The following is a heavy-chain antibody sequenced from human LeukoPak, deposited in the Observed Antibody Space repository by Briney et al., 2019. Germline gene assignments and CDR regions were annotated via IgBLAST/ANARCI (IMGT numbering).Heavy chain of an antibody. CDR1: GFIFRSYG. D-gene: IGHD1-1*01. V-gene: IGHV3-23*01. CDR2: ISGSGGST. CDR3: ARDVLVRPLRYYFDF. Sequence: PGGSLRLSCAASGFIFRSYGMHWVRQAPGKGLEWVSAISGSGGSTYYADSVKGRFAISRDNSKNTLYLQMNSLRAEDTGVYYCARDVLVRPLRYYFDFWGRGALVTVSS. J-gene: IGHJ4*02.